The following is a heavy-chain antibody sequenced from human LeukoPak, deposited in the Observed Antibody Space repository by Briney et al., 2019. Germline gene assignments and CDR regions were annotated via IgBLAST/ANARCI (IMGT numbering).Heavy chain of an antibody. CDR3: ARDNYDSMFGY. D-gene: IGHD3-22*01. CDR2: ISSSGSTI. J-gene: IGHJ4*02. CDR1: GFSFSNYE. Sequence: GGSLRLSCAASGFSFSNYEMNWVRQAPGKGLQWISYISSSGSTIYYADSVKGRFTISRDNAKNSLYLQMNSLRAEATAVYYCARDNYDSMFGYWGQGTLVTVSS. V-gene: IGHV3-48*03.